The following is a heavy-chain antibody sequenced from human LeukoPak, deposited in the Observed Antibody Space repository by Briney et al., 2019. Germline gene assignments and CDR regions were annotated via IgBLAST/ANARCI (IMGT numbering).Heavy chain of an antibody. Sequence: GGSLRLSCAASGFTFSGSAMHWVRQASGKGLEWVGRIRSKANSYATAYAASVKGRFTISRDDSKNTAYLQMSSLKTEDTAVHYCTSIVGATIRDYWGQGTLVTVSS. CDR2: IRSKANSYAT. J-gene: IGHJ4*02. CDR3: TSIVGATIRDY. D-gene: IGHD1-26*01. V-gene: IGHV3-73*01. CDR1: GFTFSGSA.